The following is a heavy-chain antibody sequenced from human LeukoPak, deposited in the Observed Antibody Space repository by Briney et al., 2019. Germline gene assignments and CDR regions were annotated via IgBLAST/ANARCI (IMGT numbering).Heavy chain of an antibody. Sequence: GASVKVSCKASGYTFTGYYMHWVRQAPGQGLEWMGWINPNSGDTNYAQKFQGRVTMTRDTSISTAYMELSSLTSDDAAVYYCARGRYGLLSGYDYWGQGAMVTVCS. V-gene: IGHV1-2*02. CDR2: INPNSGDT. CDR3: ARGRYGLLSGYDY. CDR1: GYTFTGYY. D-gene: IGHD3-22*01. J-gene: IGHJ4*02.